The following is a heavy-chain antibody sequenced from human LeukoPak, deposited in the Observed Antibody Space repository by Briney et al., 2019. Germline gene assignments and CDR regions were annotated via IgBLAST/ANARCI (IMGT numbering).Heavy chain of an antibody. D-gene: IGHD4-11*01. CDR1: DGSITMYY. Sequence: SETLSLTCTVSDGSITMYYWTWIRQPPGKGLEWIGYVDHTGSTKFNPSLNGRVSISRDTSNNFFSLRLRSVTAADTAVYFCARGRVSSSTWYSTYYYFFYMDFWGKGTTVTVSS. CDR2: VDHTGST. V-gene: IGHV4-59*12. CDR3: ARGRVSSSTWYSTYYYFFYMDF. J-gene: IGHJ6*03.